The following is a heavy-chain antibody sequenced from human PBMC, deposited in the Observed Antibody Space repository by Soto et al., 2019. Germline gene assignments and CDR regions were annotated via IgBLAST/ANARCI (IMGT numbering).Heavy chain of an antibody. CDR3: AREDYYDSSGYPY. CDR1: GFTFSSYA. CDR2: ISGNGGST. J-gene: IGHJ4*02. D-gene: IGHD3-22*01. Sequence: GGSLRLSCAASGFTFSSYAMSWVRQAPGKGLEWVSAISGNGGSTYYADSVKGRFTISRDNSKNSLYLQMNSLRAEDTALYYCAREDYYDSSGYPYWGQGTLVTVSS. V-gene: IGHV3-23*01.